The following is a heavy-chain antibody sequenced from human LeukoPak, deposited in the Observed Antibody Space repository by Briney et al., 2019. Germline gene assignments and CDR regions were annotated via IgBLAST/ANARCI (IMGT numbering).Heavy chain of an antibody. CDR3: ARDEWSMVNGAFDI. J-gene: IGHJ3*02. CDR1: GYTLTELS. D-gene: IGHD2-8*02. CDR2: FDPEDGET. Sequence: ASVKVSCKVSGYTLTELSMHWVRQAPGKGLEWMGGFDPEDGETIYAQKLQGRVTMTTDTSTSTAYMELRSLRSDDTAVYYCARDEWSMVNGAFDIWGQGTMVTVSS. V-gene: IGHV1-24*01.